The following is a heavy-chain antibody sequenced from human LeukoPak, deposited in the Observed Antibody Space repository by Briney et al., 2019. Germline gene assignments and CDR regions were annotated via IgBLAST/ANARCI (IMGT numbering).Heavy chain of an antibody. J-gene: IGHJ4*02. V-gene: IGHV3-30*03. CDR2: ISYDGSNK. D-gene: IGHD5-12*01. CDR1: GFTFSSYG. CDR3: ARDGRYSGYGDY. Sequence: GGSLRLSCAASGFTFSSYGMHWVRQAPGKGLEWVAVISYDGSNKYYADSVKGRFTISRDNAKNSLYLQMNSLRAEDTAVYYCARDGRYSGYGDYWGQGTLVTVSS.